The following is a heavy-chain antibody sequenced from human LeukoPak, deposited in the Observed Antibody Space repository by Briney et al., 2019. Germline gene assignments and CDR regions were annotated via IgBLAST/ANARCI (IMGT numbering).Heavy chain of an antibody. V-gene: IGHV4-59*11. D-gene: IGHD1-1*01. CDR1: GGSMSGHH. CDR2: IHGGGST. Sequence: SETLSLTCTVSGGSMSGHHWNWIRQPPGKGLEYVANIHGGGSTNYNPSLQSRVTISLDTSKKQFSLNLRSVTAADTAVYYCARDPGDNNWYNFHSWGQGTLVTVSS. J-gene: IGHJ4*02. CDR3: ARDPGDNNWYNFHS.